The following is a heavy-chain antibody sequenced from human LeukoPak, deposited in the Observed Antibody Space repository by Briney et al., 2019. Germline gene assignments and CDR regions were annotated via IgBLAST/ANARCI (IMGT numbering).Heavy chain of an antibody. D-gene: IGHD5-24*01. Sequence: SETLSLTCTVSGGSISSYYWSWIRQPPGKGLEWIGYIYYSGSTNYNPSLKSRVTISVDTSKNQFSLKLSSVTAADTAVYYCARAVGWPYYYYIDVWGKGTTVTVSS. V-gene: IGHV4-59*01. J-gene: IGHJ6*03. CDR2: IYYSGST. CDR1: GGSISSYY. CDR3: ARAVGWPYYYYIDV.